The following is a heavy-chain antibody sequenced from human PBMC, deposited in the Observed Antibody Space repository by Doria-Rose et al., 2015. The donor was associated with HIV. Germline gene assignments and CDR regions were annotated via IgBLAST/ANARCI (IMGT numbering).Heavy chain of an antibody. CDR2: IYHSGTT. Sequence: IRQPPGKGLEWIGYIYHSGTTNYNPSLKSRVTMSVDTSKNKFSLRLRSVTAADTAVYYCASSYSRCWPYYYCMDVWGKGTTVSVSS. V-gene: IGHV4-59*01. J-gene: IGHJ6*03. D-gene: IGHD6-13*01. CDR3: ASSYSRCWPYYYCMDV.